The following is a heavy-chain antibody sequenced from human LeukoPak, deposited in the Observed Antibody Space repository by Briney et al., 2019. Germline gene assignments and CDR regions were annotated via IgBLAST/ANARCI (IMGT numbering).Heavy chain of an antibody. V-gene: IGHV3-30*02. CDR1: GFTFSSYG. Sequence: GGSLRLSCAASGFTFSSYGMHWVRQAPGKGLEWVAFIRYDGSNKYYADSVKGRFTISRDNSKNTQYVQMNSLRAEDTAVYYCAKESTMLSGSPDYWGQGTLVTVSS. D-gene: IGHD3-10*02. CDR2: IRYDGSNK. CDR3: AKESTMLSGSPDY. J-gene: IGHJ4*02.